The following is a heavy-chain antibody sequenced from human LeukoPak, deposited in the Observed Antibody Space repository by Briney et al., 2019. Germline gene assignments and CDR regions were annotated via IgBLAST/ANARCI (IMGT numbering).Heavy chain of an antibody. D-gene: IGHD3-22*01. CDR3: ASAAPMIVGIDY. V-gene: IGHV3-48*03. CDR2: ISSSGSFI. Sequence: GGSLRLSCAASGFTFSTYEMNWVRQAPGKGLEWVSYISSSGSFIYYADSLKGRFTISRDNAKNSLYLQMNSLRAEDTAVYYCASAAPMIVGIDYWGQGTLVTVSS. J-gene: IGHJ4*02. CDR1: GFTFSTYE.